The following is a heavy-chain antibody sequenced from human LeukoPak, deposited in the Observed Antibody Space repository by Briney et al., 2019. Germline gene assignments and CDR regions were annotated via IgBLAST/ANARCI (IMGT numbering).Heavy chain of an antibody. Sequence: GGSLRLSCAASEFTFSVYSMNWVRQAPGKGLEWVSFIDSSSSYIYYADSVKGRFTISRDNAKNSPYLQMNSLRAEDTAVYYCARDLNLVGAYWGQGTLVTVSS. CDR1: EFTFSVYS. CDR2: IDSSSSYI. J-gene: IGHJ4*02. V-gene: IGHV3-21*01. CDR3: ARDLNLVGAY. D-gene: IGHD1-26*01.